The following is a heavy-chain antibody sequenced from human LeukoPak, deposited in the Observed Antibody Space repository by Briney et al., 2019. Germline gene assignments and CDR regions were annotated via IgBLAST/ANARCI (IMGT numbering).Heavy chain of an antibody. CDR3: ARVYDLDY. D-gene: IGHD3-22*01. Sequence: ASVKVSCKASGYTFTDYYLHWVRQAPGQGLEWMGWINPKSGDTNYAQKLQGRVTMTTDTSTSTAYMELRSLRSDDTAVYYCARVYDLDYWGQGTLVTVSS. CDR1: GYTFTDYY. CDR2: INPKSGDT. J-gene: IGHJ4*02. V-gene: IGHV1-2*02.